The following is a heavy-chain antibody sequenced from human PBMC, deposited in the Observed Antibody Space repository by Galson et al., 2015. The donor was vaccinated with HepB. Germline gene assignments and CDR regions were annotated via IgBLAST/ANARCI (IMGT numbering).Heavy chain of an antibody. J-gene: IGHJ4*02. V-gene: IGHV3-33*01. D-gene: IGHD3-22*01. CDR1: GFTFSRYA. Sequence: SLRLSCAGTGFTFSRYAMHWVRHAPGKGLEWVTIIWNDGSRKLYGNSVRGRFTISRDNSKNTVYLQMNSLRAEDTGVYYCARGDNASGYRPAYRGQGTLVIASS. CDR3: ARGDNASGYRPAY. CDR2: IWNDGSRK.